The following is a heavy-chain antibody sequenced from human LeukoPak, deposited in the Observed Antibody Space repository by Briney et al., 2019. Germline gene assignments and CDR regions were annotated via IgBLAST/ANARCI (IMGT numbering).Heavy chain of an antibody. J-gene: IGHJ4*02. CDR1: GGTFSSYA. V-gene: IGHV3-23*01. CDR3: AKHPKEYQLLLDY. Sequence: GASVTVSCKASGGTFSSYAMSWVRQAPGKGLEWVSAISGSGGSTYYADSVKGRFTISRDNSKNTLYLQMNSLRAEDTAVYYCAKHPKEYQLLLDYWGRGTLVTVSS. D-gene: IGHD2-2*01. CDR2: ISGSGGST.